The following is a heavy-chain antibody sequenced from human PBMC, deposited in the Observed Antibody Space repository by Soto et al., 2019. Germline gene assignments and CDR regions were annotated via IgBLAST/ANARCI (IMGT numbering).Heavy chain of an antibody. D-gene: IGHD4-4*01. CDR3: ARGRYDYSSYYFDY. CDR2: IWYDGSNI. V-gene: IGHV3-33*01. J-gene: IGHJ4*02. CDR1: GFTFSSFG. Sequence: GGSLRLSCAASGFTFSSFGMHWVRQAPGKGLEWVAVIWYDGSNIHYADSVKGRFTISRDNSRNTLYLQMNSLRAEDTAVYYWARGRYDYSSYYFDYCGKGTLVTVSS.